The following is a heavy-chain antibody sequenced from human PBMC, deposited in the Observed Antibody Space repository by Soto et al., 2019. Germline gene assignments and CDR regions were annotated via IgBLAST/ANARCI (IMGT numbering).Heavy chain of an antibody. D-gene: IGHD6-6*01. CDR3: ARGGIAARPRESDY. CDR1: GGSFSGYY. V-gene: IGHV4-34*01. CDR2: INHSGST. Sequence: SETLSLTCAVYGGSFSGYYWSWIRQPPGKGLEWIGEINHSGSTNYNPSLKSRVTISVDTSKNQFSLKLSSVTAADTAVYYCARGGIAARPRESDYWGQGTLVTVSS. J-gene: IGHJ4*02.